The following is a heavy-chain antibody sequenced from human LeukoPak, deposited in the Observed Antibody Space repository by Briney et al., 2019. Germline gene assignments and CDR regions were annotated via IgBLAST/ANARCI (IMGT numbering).Heavy chain of an antibody. V-gene: IGHV3-33*06. CDR1: GFTFRSYG. J-gene: IGHJ3*02. CDR3: ANLGYSSSWRENDAFDI. CDR2: IWYDGSNK. Sequence: PGRSLRLSCAASGFTFRSYGMHWVRQAPGKGLEWVAVIWYDGSNKYYADSVKGRFTISRDNSKNTLYLQMNSLRAEDTAVYYCANLGYSSSWRENDAFDIWGQGTMVTVSS. D-gene: IGHD6-13*01.